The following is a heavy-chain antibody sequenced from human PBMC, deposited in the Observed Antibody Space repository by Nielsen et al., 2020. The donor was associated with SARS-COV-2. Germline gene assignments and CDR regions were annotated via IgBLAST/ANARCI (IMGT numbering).Heavy chain of an antibody. Sequence: WIRQPPGKGLEWVGRIRSKANSYATEYGGSVKGRFTISRDDSKNTAYLQMNSLKTEDTAVYYCGRLYSGATDYWGQGILVTVSS. CDR3: GRLYSGATDY. V-gene: IGHV3-73*01. D-gene: IGHD1-26*01. CDR2: IRSKANSYAT. J-gene: IGHJ4*02.